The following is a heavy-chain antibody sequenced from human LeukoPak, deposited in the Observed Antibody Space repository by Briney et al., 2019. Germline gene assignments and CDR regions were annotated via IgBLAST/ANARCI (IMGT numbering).Heavy chain of an antibody. J-gene: IGHJ4*02. Sequence: SETLSLTCTVSGGSISSSSYYWGWIRQPPGKGLEWIGSIYYSGNTYYNPSLKSRVTISVDTSKNQFSLKLSSVTAADTAVYYCARTAKEGRLDYWGQGTLVTVSS. CDR1: GGSISSSSYY. CDR3: ARTAKEGRLDY. V-gene: IGHV4-39*01. CDR2: IYYSGNT.